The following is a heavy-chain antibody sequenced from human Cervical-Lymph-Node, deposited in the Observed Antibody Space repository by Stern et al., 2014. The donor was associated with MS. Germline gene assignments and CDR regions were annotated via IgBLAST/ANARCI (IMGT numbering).Heavy chain of an antibody. CDR3: ARRSDYDY. V-gene: IGHV1-3*04. CDR2: IDTGNGDT. CDR1: GYTFSNYA. Sequence: QVQLVQSGAEVKKPGASVKVSCKASGYTFSNYAINWVRQAPGKRLEWMGLIDTGNGDTKYSQKVQGRVTITRDTSARSAYMELSSLRSEDTAIYYCARRSDYDYWGQGTLVTVSS. J-gene: IGHJ4*02.